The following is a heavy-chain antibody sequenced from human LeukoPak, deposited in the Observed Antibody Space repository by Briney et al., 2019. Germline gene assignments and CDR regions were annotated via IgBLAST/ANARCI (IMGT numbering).Heavy chain of an antibody. D-gene: IGHD2-2*01. CDR3: ARDLSSTSSYAMDV. CDR2: IKQDGGAM. V-gene: IGHV3-7*05. Sequence: GGSLRLSCAVSGFTFSSYWMNWVRQAPGKGLEWVANIKQDGGAMYYVDSVEGRFTVSRDNAKNSLYLQMNSLRAEDTAVYYCARDLSSTSSYAMDVWGQGTTVTVSS. CDR1: GFTFSSYW. J-gene: IGHJ6*02.